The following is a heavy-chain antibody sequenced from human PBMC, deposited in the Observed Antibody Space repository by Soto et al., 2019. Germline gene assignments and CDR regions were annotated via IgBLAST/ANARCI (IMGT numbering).Heavy chain of an antibody. V-gene: IGHV4-39*01. D-gene: IGHD3-10*01. J-gene: IGHJ4*02. CDR1: GGSISSSSYY. CDR3: ATTYFFGSGSGY. CDR2: IYYSGST. Sequence: QLPLQESGPGLVKPSETLSLTCTVSGGSISSSSYYWGWIRQPPGKGLEWIGSIYYSGSTYYNPSLKSRVTISVDTSKNQFSLKLTSVTAADTAVYYCATTYFFGSGSGYWGQGTLVTVSS.